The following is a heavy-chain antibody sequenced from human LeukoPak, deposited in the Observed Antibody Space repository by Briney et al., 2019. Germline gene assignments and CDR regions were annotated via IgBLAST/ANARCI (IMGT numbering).Heavy chain of an antibody. V-gene: IGHV1-2*06. CDR3: ARARSANLVLLDY. D-gene: IGHD1-14*01. CDR2: ISPNGGGT. Sequence: ASVKVSCKASGYTFTGYYMHWVRQAPGQGLEWMGRISPNGGGTNYAQKFQGRVTMTRDTSISTAYMELSRLRSDDTAVYYCARARSANLVLLDYWGQGTLVTVSS. J-gene: IGHJ4*02. CDR1: GYTFTGYY.